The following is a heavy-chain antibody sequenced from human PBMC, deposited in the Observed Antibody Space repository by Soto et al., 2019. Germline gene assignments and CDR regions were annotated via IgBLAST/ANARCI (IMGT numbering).Heavy chain of an antibody. J-gene: IGHJ5*02. CDR3: VKYTVTEDLGES. V-gene: IGHV3-23*01. CDR2: VSSAGTYT. CDR1: GFTFSSYA. D-gene: IGHD3-16*01. Sequence: EVQLLESGGDVVRPGGSLRLSCAASGFTFSSYAMGWVRQAPGKGLEWVAGVSSAGTYTFYADSVMGRFSISRDNSRDTVDLYMNALRGDDTAVYFCVKYTVTEDLGESWGQGTLVSVSS.